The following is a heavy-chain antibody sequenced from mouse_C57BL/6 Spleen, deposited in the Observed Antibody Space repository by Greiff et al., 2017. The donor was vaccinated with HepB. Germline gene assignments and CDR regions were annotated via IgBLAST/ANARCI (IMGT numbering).Heavy chain of an antibody. CDR1: GYAFSSSW. D-gene: IGHD1-1*01. J-gene: IGHJ1*03. CDR2: IYPGDGDT. V-gene: IGHV1-82*01. CDR3: SYYYGSSYGYFDV. Sequence: VQLQQSGPELVNPGASVKISCKASGYAFSSSWMNWVKQRPGKGLEWIGRIYPGDGDTNYNGKFKGKATLTADKSSSTAYMQLSSLTSEDSAVYFCSYYYGSSYGYFDVWGTGTTVTVSS.